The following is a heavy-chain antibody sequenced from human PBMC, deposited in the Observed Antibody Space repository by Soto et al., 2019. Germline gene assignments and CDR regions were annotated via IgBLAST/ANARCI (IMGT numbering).Heavy chain of an antibody. J-gene: IGHJ4*02. V-gene: IGHV4-39*01. CDR2: IYYSGST. D-gene: IGHD3-10*01. Sequence: SETLSLTCTVSGGSISSSSYYWGWIRQPPGKGLEWIGCIYYSGSTYYNPSLKSRVTISVDTSKNQFSLKLSSVTAADTAVYYCARHGYYYGSGSSYWGQGTLVTVSS. CDR1: GGSISSSSYY. CDR3: ARHGYYYGSGSSY.